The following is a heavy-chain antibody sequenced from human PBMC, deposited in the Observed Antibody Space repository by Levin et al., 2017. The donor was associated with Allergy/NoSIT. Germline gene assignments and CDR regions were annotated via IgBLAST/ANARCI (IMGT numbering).Heavy chain of an antibody. V-gene: IGHV3-49*03. D-gene: IGHD6-6*01. CDR2: LRSIRHGGTS. CDR3: TRDIAARHWFDP. CDR1: GFTFGDYA. J-gene: IGHJ5*02. Sequence: PGESLKISCPASGFTFGDYAMSWFRQAPGKGLEWVAFLRSIRHGGTSEYAASVKGRLIISRDDSKSIAYLQMNSLKIEDTAMYYCTRDIAARHWFDPWGQGTQVTVSS.